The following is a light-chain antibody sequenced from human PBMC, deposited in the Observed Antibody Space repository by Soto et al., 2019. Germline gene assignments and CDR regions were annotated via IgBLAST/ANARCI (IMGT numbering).Light chain of an antibody. Sequence: QSALTQPRSVPGSPGQSVTISCSGNSSDVGGFNHVSWYQQLPGKAPKFLIYNVTKRPSGVPDRFSGSRSGNTASLSISGLQAEDEANYYCCSYAGSYTLLFGGGTKLTVL. CDR3: CSYAGSYTLL. CDR2: NVT. CDR1: SSDVGGFNH. J-gene: IGLJ2*01. V-gene: IGLV2-11*01.